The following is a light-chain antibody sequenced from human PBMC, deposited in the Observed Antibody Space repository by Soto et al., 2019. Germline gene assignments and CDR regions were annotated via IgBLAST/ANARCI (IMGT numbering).Light chain of an antibody. J-gene: IGKJ4*01. CDR2: GAS. CDR3: HQYNNWPPVT. CDR1: QSVSSN. Sequence: EIVMTQSPATLSVSPGERATLSCRASQSVSSNLAWYQQKPGQAPRLLIYGASTRATGIPARFSGSGSGTEFTLAISSLQSEDFADYYCHQYNNWPPVTFGGGTKVEIK. V-gene: IGKV3-15*01.